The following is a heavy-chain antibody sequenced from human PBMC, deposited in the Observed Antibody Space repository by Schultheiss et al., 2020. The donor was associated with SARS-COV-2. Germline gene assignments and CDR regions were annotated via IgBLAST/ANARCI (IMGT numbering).Heavy chain of an antibody. Sequence: GGSLRLSCAASGFTFSSYGMHWVRQAPGKGLEWVAVISYDGSNKYYADSVKGRFTISRDNSKNTLYLQMNSLRAEDTAVYYCACQVLVAAFYYYGMDVWGQGSTGTVSS. CDR3: ACQVLVAAFYYYGMDV. CDR2: ISYDGSNK. V-gene: IGHV3-30*03. CDR1: GFTFSSYG. D-gene: IGHD4/OR15-4a*01. J-gene: IGHJ6*02.